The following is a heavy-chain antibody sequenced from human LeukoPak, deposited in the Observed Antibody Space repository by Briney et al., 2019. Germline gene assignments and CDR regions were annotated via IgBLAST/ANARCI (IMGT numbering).Heavy chain of an antibody. CDR2: INHSGST. CDR1: GGSFSGYY. V-gene: IGHV4-34*01. CDR3: ARRVGFGEYHPNWFDP. D-gene: IGHD3-10*01. J-gene: IGHJ5*02. Sequence: SETLSLTCAVYGGSFSGYYWSWIRQPPGKGQEWIGEINHSGSTNYNPSLKSRVTISVDTSKNQFSLKLSSVTAADTAVYYCARRVGFGEYHPNWFDPWGQGTLVTVSS.